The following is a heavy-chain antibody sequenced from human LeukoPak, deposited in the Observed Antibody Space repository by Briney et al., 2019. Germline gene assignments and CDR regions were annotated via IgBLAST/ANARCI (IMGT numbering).Heavy chain of an antibody. CDR2: IYYSGST. D-gene: IGHD4-17*01. V-gene: IGHV4-59*08. CDR3: ARHDYGNWFDP. Sequence: SETLSLTCTVSGGSISSYYWSWIRQPPGKGLEWIGYIYYSGSTNYNPSLKSRVTISVDTSKNQFSLKLSSVTAADTAVYYCARHDYGNWFDPWGQGTLVTVSS. J-gene: IGHJ5*02. CDR1: GGSISSYY.